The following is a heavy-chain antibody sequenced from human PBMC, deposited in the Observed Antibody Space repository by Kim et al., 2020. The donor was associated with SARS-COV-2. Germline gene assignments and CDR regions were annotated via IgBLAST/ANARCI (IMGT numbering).Heavy chain of an antibody. V-gene: IGHV3-30*01. CDR3: ARAHSSGWYGGMDV. J-gene: IGHJ6*02. Sequence: AESVKGRFTISGDNSKNTLYLQMNSLRAEDTAVYYCARAHSSGWYGGMDVWGQGTTVTVSS. D-gene: IGHD6-19*01.